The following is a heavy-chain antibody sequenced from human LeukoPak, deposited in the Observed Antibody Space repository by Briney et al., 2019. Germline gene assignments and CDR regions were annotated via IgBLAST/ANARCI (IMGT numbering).Heavy chain of an antibody. CDR3: AREPLNYFDP. CDR1: SYSISSGYY. J-gene: IGHJ4*01. Sequence: SETLSPTCAVSSYSISSGYYWGWIRQPPGKGLEWIGSVYHTGSTYYYPSLKSRVTISVDTSKNHFSLKLSSVTAADTAVYYCAREPLNYFDPCGHGTLVTVSS. D-gene: IGHD1-14*01. CDR2: VYHTGST. V-gene: IGHV4-38-2*02.